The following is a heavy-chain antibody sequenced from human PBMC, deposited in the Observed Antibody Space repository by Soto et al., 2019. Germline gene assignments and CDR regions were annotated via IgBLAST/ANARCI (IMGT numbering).Heavy chain of an antibody. CDR2: ISSSTSYV. J-gene: IGHJ5*01. V-gene: IGHV3-21*06. CDR1: GFTFSRYG. D-gene: IGHD2-2*01. CDR3: ARDPSEGRVGNWFES. Sequence: GGSLRLSCAASGFTFSRYGMNWLLQAPGKGLEWVASISSSTSYVYYADSVKGRFSTSRDNAKNILYLEMYALRTEDTAVYYCARDPSEGRVGNWFESWGQGTRVTVSS.